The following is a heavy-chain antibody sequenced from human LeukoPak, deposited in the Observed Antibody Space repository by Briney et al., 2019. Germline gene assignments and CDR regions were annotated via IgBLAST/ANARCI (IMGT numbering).Heavy chain of an antibody. CDR3: ARDIAVAVGWFDP. J-gene: IGHJ5*02. D-gene: IGHD6-19*01. V-gene: IGHV4-59*01. CDR1: GGSISSYY. Sequence: SETLSLTCTVSGGSISSYYWSWIRQPPGKGLEWIGYIYNRGSTNYNPSLKSRVTISVDTSKNQFPLKLSSVTAADTAVYYCARDIAVAVGWFDPWGQGTLVTVSS. CDR2: IYNRGST.